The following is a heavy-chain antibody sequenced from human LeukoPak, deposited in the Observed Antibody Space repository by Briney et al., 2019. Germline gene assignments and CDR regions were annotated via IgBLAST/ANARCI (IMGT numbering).Heavy chain of an antibody. D-gene: IGHD2-2*01. CDR1: GCTFTHYD. CDR2: ISAHSGTT. J-gene: IGHJ6*03. Sequence: ASVRVSCKASGCTFTHYDISWVRQAPGQGLNWMGWISAHSGTTNFAQKFQGRLTMTTDTSTNTAYMELRSLRSDETAVYYCATYCSSVSCCSPLYYMDVCGKGTTVTVSS. CDR3: ATYCSSVSCCSPLYYMDV. V-gene: IGHV1-18*01.